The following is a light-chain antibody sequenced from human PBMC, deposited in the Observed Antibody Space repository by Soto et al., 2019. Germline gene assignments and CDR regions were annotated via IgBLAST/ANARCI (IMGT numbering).Light chain of an antibody. CDR3: LQYNKWPRT. J-gene: IGKJ1*01. Sequence: EIVMTQSPATLTLSPGERATLSCRANQSLGNNIAWYQQKPGQAPRLLIYGASTGATGLPARFSGSGSGTEFTLSISSLQVEDFAVYYCLQYNKWPRTFGQGTKVEIK. CDR1: QSLGNN. V-gene: IGKV3-15*01. CDR2: GAS.